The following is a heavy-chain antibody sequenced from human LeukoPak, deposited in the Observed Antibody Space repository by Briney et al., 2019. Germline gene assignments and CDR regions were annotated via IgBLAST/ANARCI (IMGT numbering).Heavy chain of an antibody. J-gene: IGHJ5*02. CDR2: ISYDGSNK. CDR3: AKVFDP. V-gene: IGHV3-30*04. CDR1: GFTFSSYA. Sequence: GGSLRLSCAASGFTFSSYAMHWVRQAPGKGLEWVAVISYDGSNKYYADSVKGRFTISRDNSKNTLYLQMNSLRAEDTAVYYCAKVFDPWGQGTLVTVSS.